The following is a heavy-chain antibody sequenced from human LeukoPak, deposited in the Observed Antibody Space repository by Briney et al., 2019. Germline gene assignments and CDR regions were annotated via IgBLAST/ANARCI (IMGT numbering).Heavy chain of an antibody. J-gene: IGHJ5*02. CDR2: ISGSGGST. CDR3: ANRISGSSS. V-gene: IGHV3-23*01. CDR1: GFTFSSYA. Sequence: GESLRLSCAASGFTFSSYAMSWVRQAPGKGLEWVSAISGSGGSTYYADSVKGRFTISRDNSKNTVFLQMNSLRAEDTGVYYCANRISGSSSWGQGTLVTVSS. D-gene: IGHD3-10*01.